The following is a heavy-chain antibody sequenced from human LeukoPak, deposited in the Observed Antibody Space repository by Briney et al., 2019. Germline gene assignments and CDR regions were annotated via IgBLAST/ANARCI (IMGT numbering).Heavy chain of an antibody. D-gene: IGHD3-10*01. CDR1: GFTFSSYN. Sequence: PGGSLRLSCAASGFTFSSYNMNWVRQAPGKGLEWVSSISSSSSYIYYADSVKGRFTISRDNAKNSLYLQMNSLRAEDTAVYYCARGMYYYGSGSSFDNWGQGTLSPSPQ. J-gene: IGHJ4*02. V-gene: IGHV3-21*01. CDR2: ISSSSSYI. CDR3: ARGMYYYGSGSSFDN.